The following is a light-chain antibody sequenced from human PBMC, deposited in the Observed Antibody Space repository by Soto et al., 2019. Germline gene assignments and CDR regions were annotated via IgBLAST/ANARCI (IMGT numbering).Light chain of an antibody. CDR3: QRRSNWPS. V-gene: IGKV3-11*01. Sequence: EIVLTQSPATLSLSPGEXAXXSCRASQSVRSYLAWYQQKPGQAPRLLIYDASNRATGIPARFTGSGSGTHFTLTISRIETEDFAVYYCQRRSNWPSFGGGTKVDIK. J-gene: IGKJ4*01. CDR1: QSVRSY. CDR2: DAS.